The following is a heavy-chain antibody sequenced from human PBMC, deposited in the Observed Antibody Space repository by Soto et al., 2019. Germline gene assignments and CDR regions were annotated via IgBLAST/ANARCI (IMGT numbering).Heavy chain of an antibody. CDR2: ISGGGGST. Sequence: EVQLLESGGVLVKHGGSLRLSCAASGFTFSTYAMNWVRQAPGKGLEWVSCISGGGGSTYYADSVKGRFTISRDKSKNTLFLQRNSLRAEDTAVYYCAKDRPTFEYHFSMDVWGQGPMVSVSS. J-gene: IGHJ6*02. CDR1: GFTFSTYA. V-gene: IGHV3-23*01. D-gene: IGHD3-16*01. CDR3: AKDRPTFEYHFSMDV.